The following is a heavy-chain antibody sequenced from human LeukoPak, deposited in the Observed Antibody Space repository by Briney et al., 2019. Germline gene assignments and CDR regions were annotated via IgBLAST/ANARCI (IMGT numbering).Heavy chain of an antibody. V-gene: IGHV4-39*01. D-gene: IGHD3-22*01. J-gene: IGHJ4*02. Sequence: SETLSLTCSVPGGSMSSSSYNWAWIRQSPGKGLEWIGKISNTGITYYNPSLKSRVTISVDTSRNQFSLELSSVTAADSAIYYCAKTYFDNSAYYSDYWGQGTLVSVSS. CDR1: GGSMSSSSYN. CDR3: AKTYFDNSAYYSDY. CDR2: ISNTGIT.